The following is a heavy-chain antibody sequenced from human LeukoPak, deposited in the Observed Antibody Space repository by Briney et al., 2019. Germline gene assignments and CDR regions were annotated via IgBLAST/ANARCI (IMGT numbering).Heavy chain of an antibody. CDR2: IKQDGSER. J-gene: IGHJ4*02. CDR3: ASELYGSGSYFEVY. Sequence: GGSLRLSCAASGFTFSHYWMSWVRQAPGKGLEWVANIKQDGSERHYVASVKGRFTISRDNAKNSLYLQMNSLRAEDTAVYYCASELYGSGSYFEVYWGQGTLVTVSS. V-gene: IGHV3-7*01. D-gene: IGHD3-10*01. CDR1: GFTFSHYW.